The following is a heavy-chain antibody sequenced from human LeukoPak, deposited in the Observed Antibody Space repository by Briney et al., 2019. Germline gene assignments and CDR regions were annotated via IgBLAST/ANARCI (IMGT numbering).Heavy chain of an antibody. CDR3: ARVGYTTSPYYYMDV. V-gene: IGHV3-21*01. Sequence: GGSLRLSCAASGFTFSTYNMNWVRQAPGKGLEWVSSISSSSTYIYYADSVKGRFTISRDNAKNSLYLQMNTLRAEDTAVYYCARVGYTTSPYYYMDVWGKGTTVTVSS. CDR1: GFTFSTYN. J-gene: IGHJ6*03. D-gene: IGHD2-2*01. CDR2: ISSSSTYI.